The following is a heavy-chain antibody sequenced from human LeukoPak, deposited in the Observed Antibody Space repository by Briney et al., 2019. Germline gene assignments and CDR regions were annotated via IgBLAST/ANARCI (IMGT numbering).Heavy chain of an antibody. CDR1: GGSINSYY. CDR3: ARDDGSRSYSVY. CDR2: IYYSGST. V-gene: IGHV4-59*01. Sequence: SETLSLTCTVSGGSINSYYWSWTRQPPGKGLEWIGYIYYSGSTNYNPSLKSRVTISVDTSKTQFSLKLSSVSAADTAVYYCARDDGSRSYSVYWGQGTLVTVSS. D-gene: IGHD1-26*01. J-gene: IGHJ4*02.